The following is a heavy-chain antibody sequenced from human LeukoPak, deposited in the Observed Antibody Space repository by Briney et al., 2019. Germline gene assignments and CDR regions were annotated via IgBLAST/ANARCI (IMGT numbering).Heavy chain of an antibody. J-gene: IGHJ6*02. Sequence: ASVKVSCKASGYTFTSYYMHWVRQAPGQGLEWMGIINPSGGSTSYAQKFQGRVTITADESTSTAYMELSSLRSEDTAVYYCARDNGRQLWSGYYYYYGMDVWGQGTTVTVSS. CDR3: ARDNGRQLWSGYYYYYGMDV. D-gene: IGHD5-18*01. CDR2: INPSGGST. CDR1: GYTFTSYY. V-gene: IGHV1-46*01.